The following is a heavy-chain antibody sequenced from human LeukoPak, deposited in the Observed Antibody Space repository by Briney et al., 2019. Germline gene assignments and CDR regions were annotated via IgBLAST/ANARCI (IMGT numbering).Heavy chain of an antibody. D-gene: IGHD4-17*01. Sequence: SETLSLTCAVYGGSFSGYYWSWIRQPPGKGLEWIGEINHSGSTNYNPSLKSRVTISVDTSKNQFSLKLSSVTAEDTAVYYCARDWGPYGDYLDYWGQGTLVTVSS. J-gene: IGHJ4*02. CDR2: INHSGST. V-gene: IGHV4-34*01. CDR1: GGSFSGYY. CDR3: ARDWGPYGDYLDY.